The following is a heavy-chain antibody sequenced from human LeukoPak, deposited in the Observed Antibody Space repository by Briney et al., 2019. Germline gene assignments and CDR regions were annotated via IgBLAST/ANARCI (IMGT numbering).Heavy chain of an antibody. J-gene: IGHJ6*03. CDR2: IYPGDSDT. CDR1: GYSFTSYW. D-gene: IGHD3-22*01. Sequence: GESLKISCKGSGYSFTSYWIGWVRQMPGKGLEWMGIIYPGDSDTRYSPSFQGQVTISADKSISTAYLQWSSLKASDTAMYYCARHADYDSSGYYNYYYYHMDVWGKGTTVTVSS. CDR3: ARHADYDSSGYYNYYYYHMDV. V-gene: IGHV5-51*01.